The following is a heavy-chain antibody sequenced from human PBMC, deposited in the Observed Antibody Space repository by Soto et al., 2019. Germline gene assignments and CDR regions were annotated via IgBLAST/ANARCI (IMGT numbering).Heavy chain of an antibody. CDR3: ARHGGSIAAAEQDY. J-gene: IGHJ4*02. V-gene: IGHV5-10-1*01. Sequence: PGESLKISCKGSGYSFTSYWISWVRQRPGKGLEWMGRIDPSDSYTNYSPSFQGHVTISADKSISTAYLQWSSLKASDTAMYYCARHGGSIAAAEQDYWGQGTLVTVSS. CDR2: IDPSDSYT. CDR1: GYSFTSYW. D-gene: IGHD6-13*01.